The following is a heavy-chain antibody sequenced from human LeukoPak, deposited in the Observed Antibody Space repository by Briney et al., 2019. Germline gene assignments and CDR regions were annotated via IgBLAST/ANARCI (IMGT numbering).Heavy chain of an antibody. V-gene: IGHV1-8*03. CDR1: GYTFTSYG. CDR2: MNPNTGNT. D-gene: IGHD6-13*01. J-gene: IGHJ6*03. Sequence: ASVKVSCKASGYTFTSYGISWVRQAPGQGLEWMGWMNPNTGNTAYAQNFQGRVTITRDTSISTAYMELKSPRSEDTAVYYCARDEEVTREMEKGIAAFRDDKNYYYYMDVWGKGTTVTVSS. CDR3: ARDEEVTREMEKGIAAFRDDKNYYYYMDV.